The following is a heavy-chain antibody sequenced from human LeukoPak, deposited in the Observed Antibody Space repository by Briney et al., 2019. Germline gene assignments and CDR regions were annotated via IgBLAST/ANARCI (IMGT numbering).Heavy chain of an antibody. CDR2: INWDGGST. V-gene: IGHV3-20*04. CDR3: ARDFIVVVPAAINTYYYYYYMDV. Sequence: GGSLRLSCAASGFTFEDYGMSWVRQALGKGLEWVSGINWDGGSTGCADSVKGRFTISSDNAKNSLYLQMNSLRAEDTALYYCARDFIVVVPAAINTYYYYYYMDVWGKGTTVTVSS. D-gene: IGHD2-2*01. CDR1: GFTFEDYG. J-gene: IGHJ6*03.